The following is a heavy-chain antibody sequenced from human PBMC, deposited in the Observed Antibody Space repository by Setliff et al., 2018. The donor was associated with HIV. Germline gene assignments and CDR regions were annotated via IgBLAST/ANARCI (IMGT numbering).Heavy chain of an antibody. CDR1: RGSINSGFS. CDR3: ASPRRVRSRAWYWFDI. D-gene: IGHD6-19*01. V-gene: IGHV4-38-2*02. J-gene: IGHJ5*02. CDR2: LYQSGSI. Sequence: SETLSLTCTVSRGSINSGFSRAWIRQPPGQGPQWIGSLYQSGSIYYKPSLQSRVTIAVDSSKNQFSLNLFSVTAADTAVYYCASPRRVRSRAWYWFDIWGQGTLVTVSS.